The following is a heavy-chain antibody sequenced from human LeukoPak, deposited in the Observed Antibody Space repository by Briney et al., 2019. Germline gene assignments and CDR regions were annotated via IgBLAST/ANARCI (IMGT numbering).Heavy chain of an antibody. CDR1: GYSFTSYW. J-gene: IGHJ4*02. V-gene: IGHV5-51*01. Sequence: GESLEISCKGSGYSFTSYWIAWVRQMLGKGLEWVGFIYPGDSDTRYSPSFQGQVTISADKSISTAYLQWSSLKTSDTAMYYCARQKGSMVITPFDYWGLGTLVTVSS. D-gene: IGHD4/OR15-4a*01. CDR3: ARQKGSMVITPFDY. CDR2: IYPGDSDT.